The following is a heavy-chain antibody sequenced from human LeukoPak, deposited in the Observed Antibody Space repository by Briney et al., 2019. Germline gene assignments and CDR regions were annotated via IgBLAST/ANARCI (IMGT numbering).Heavy chain of an antibody. CDR1: GGSISSYY. CDR2: ISYSGST. CDR3: ARQESGYQNYFDY. Sequence: ASETLSLTCTVSGGSISSYYWGWIRQPPGKGLEWIGSISYSGSTYYNPSLKSRVTISVDTSKNQFSLKLSSVTAADTAVYYCARQESGYQNYFDYWGQGTLVTVSS. D-gene: IGHD3-3*01. J-gene: IGHJ4*02. V-gene: IGHV4-39*01.